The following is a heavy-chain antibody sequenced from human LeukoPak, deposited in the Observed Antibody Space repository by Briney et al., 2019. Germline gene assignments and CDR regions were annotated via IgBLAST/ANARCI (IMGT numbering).Heavy chain of an antibody. J-gene: IGHJ3*02. D-gene: IGHD1-1*01. CDR3: GGPPSTTWSHDVFDM. Sequence: GGSLRLSCAASGFTFSSYAMSWVRQAPGKGLEWVSGISGSTGTTYYADSVKGRFTISRDNSKNTLYLQMNSLRTEDTAVYHGGGPPSTTWSHDVFDMGGQGKMVNVSS. CDR2: ISGSTGTT. CDR1: GFTFSSYA. V-gene: IGHV3-23*01.